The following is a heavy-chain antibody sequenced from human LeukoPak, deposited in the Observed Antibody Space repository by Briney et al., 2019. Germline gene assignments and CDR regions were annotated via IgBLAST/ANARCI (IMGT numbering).Heavy chain of an antibody. CDR1: GYPFTSYG. V-gene: IGHV1-18*01. Sequence: ASVKVSCKASGYPFTSYGFSWVRQAPGQGLEWMGWISADTGNTNFAQMFQGRLTMTTDTSTSTSHMELRSLTSDDTAVYYCARESRETGGTSDFDYWGQGTLVTVSS. CDR3: ARESRETGGTSDFDY. J-gene: IGHJ4*02. D-gene: IGHD1-1*01. CDR2: ISADTGNT.